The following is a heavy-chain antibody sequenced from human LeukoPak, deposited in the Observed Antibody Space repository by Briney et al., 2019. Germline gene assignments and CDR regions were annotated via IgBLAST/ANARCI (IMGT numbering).Heavy chain of an antibody. Sequence: ASVKVSCKASGYTFTSYDINWVRQAPGQGLEWMGWMNPNSGGTNYAQKFQGRVTMTRDTSISTAYMELSRLRSDDTAVYYCARAGSGSYYVAGAFDIWGQGTMVTVSS. V-gene: IGHV1-2*02. CDR2: MNPNSGGT. CDR3: ARAGSGSYYVAGAFDI. J-gene: IGHJ3*02. CDR1: GYTFTSYD. D-gene: IGHD1-26*01.